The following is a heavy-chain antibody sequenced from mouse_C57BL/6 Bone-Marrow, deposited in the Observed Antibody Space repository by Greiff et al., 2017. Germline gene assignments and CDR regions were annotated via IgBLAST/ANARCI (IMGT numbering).Heavy chain of an antibody. V-gene: IGHV1-43*01. J-gene: IGHJ4*01. Sequence: EVQLQQSGPELVKPGASVKISCKASGYSFTGYYMHWVKQSSEKSLEWIGEINPSTGGTSYNQKFKGKATLTVDKSSSTAYMQLKSLTSEDSAVYYCARERLRYYAMDYWGQGTSVTGSS. D-gene: IGHD2-4*01. CDR2: INPSTGGT. CDR3: ARERLRYYAMDY. CDR1: GYSFTGYY.